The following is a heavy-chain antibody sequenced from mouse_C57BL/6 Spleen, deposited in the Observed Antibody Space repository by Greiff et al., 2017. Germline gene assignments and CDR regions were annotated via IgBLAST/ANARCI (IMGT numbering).Heavy chain of an antibody. CDR1: GFTFSSYG. J-gene: IGHJ3*01. V-gene: IGHV5-6*01. CDR2: ISSGGSYT. CDR3: ARPYYDSFAY. D-gene: IGHD2-4*01. Sequence: EVKLMESGGDLVKPGGSLKLSCAASGFTFSSYGMSWVRQTPDKRLEWVATISSGGSYTYYPDSVKGRFTISRDNAKNTLYLQMSSLKSEDTAMYYCARPYYDSFAYWGQGTLVTVSA.